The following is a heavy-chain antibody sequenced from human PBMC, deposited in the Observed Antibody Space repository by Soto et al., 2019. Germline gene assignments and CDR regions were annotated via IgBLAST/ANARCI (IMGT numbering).Heavy chain of an antibody. CDR2: IYWDDSK. CDR3: AHKGPEDWPLDY. D-gene: IGHD3-9*01. J-gene: IGHJ4*02. Sequence: QITLKESGPTLVRPTQTLTLTCAFSGFSLSTSGVGVGWIRQPPGKALEWLAVIYWDDSKHYSPSLRSRLTINKDTSTTQVVLTMTNMDPMDTGTYYCAHKGPEDWPLDYWGQGTLVTVSS. CDR1: GFSLSTSGVG. V-gene: IGHV2-5*02.